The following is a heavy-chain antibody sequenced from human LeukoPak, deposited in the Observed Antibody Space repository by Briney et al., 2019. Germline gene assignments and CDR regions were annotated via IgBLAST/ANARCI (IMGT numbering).Heavy chain of an antibody. CDR2: IYYSGST. J-gene: IGHJ4*02. CDR3: ARDTAMVFWY. Sequence: SETLSLTCTVSGGSIGSSSYYWGWIRQPPGKGLEWIGSIYYSGSTYYNPSLKSRVTISVDTTKNQFSLKLSSMTAADTAVYYCARDTAMVFWYWGQGTLVTVSS. D-gene: IGHD5-18*01. CDR1: GGSIGSSSYY. V-gene: IGHV4-39*02.